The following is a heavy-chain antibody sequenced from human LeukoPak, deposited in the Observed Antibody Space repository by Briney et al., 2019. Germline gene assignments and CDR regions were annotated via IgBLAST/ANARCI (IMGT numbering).Heavy chain of an antibody. V-gene: IGHV4-59*08. CDR2: IYYSGNT. D-gene: IGHD6-19*01. Sequence: PSETLSLTCIVSGGSISSYYWSWIRQPPGKGLEWIGYIYYSGNTNYNPSLKSRVTISVDTSKNQFSLKLSSVTAADTAVYYCASQYSSGWCGVGYFDYWGQGTLVTVSS. J-gene: IGHJ4*02. CDR1: GGSISSYY. CDR3: ASQYSSGWCGVGYFDY.